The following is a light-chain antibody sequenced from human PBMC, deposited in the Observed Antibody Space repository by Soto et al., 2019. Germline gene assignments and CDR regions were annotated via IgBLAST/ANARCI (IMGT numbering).Light chain of an antibody. Sequence: EIVMTQSPATLSVSPGERATLSCRASQSVNNNLDWYQQKPGQAPRLLIYDASTRATGIPARFSGSGSGTDFTLTISTVQSEDFAVYYCQQYNNWPLTFGGGTKVDIK. CDR2: DAS. CDR3: QQYNNWPLT. CDR1: QSVNNN. V-gene: IGKV3-15*01. J-gene: IGKJ4*01.